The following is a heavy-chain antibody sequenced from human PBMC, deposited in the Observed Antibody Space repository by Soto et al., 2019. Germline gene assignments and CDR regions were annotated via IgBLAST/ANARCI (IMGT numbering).Heavy chain of an antibody. CDR1: GFSFSTKGVG. Sequence: PELGNPTRTVRLECTFSGFSFSTKGVGVGWIRQPPGKALEWLALIYWDDDKRYSPSLKSRLTITKDTFRNQVVLTMTNMDPVDTATFFFAHVIPSRSWFIALAYRAKGTLVPVSS. CDR2: IYWDDDK. CDR3: AHVIPSRSWFIALAY. D-gene: IGHD6-13*01. J-gene: IGHJ4*02. V-gene: IGHV2-5*02.